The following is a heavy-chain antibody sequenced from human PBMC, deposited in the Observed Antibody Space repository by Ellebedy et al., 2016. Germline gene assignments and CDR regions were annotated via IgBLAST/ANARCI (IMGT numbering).Heavy chain of an antibody. D-gene: IGHD3/OR15-3a*01. Sequence: GESLKISXAPSGLTVSSFFMGWVRQAPGKGLEWVSTMRGDGAKTHLADSVKGRFTVSRDNSRNTVYLQMNDLRVEDTALYYCRHGHYADYWGQGTLVTVSS. J-gene: IGHJ4*02. CDR2: MRGDGAKT. V-gene: IGHV3-23*01. CDR1: GLTVSSFF. CDR3: RHGHYADY.